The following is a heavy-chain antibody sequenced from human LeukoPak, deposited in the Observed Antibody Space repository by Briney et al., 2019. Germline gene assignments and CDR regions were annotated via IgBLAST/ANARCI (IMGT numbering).Heavy chain of an antibody. CDR2: ISSSSSTI. J-gene: IGHJ3*02. Sequence: GGSPRLSCAASGFTFSSYSMNWVRQAPGKGLEWVSYISSSSSTIYYADSVKGRFTISRDNAKNSLYLQMNSLRAEDTAVYYCAREAGYSSGWYPDAFDIWGQGTMVTVSS. D-gene: IGHD6-19*01. V-gene: IGHV3-48*01. CDR3: AREAGYSSGWYPDAFDI. CDR1: GFTFSSYS.